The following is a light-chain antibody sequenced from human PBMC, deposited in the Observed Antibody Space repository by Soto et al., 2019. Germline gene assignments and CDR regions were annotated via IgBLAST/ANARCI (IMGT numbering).Light chain of an antibody. Sequence: ELVMTQSPATLSVSPGGRATLSCRASQSISDTLAWYQQKPGQAPRLLIYGASSRATGIPGRFSGSGSGTDFTLTISRLEPEDFAVYYCQQYGSSPITFGQGTRLEIK. CDR2: GAS. J-gene: IGKJ5*01. V-gene: IGKV3-20*01. CDR1: QSISDT. CDR3: QQYGSSPIT.